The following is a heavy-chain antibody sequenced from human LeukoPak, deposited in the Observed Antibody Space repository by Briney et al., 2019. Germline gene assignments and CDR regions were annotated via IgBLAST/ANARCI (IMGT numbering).Heavy chain of an antibody. CDR1: GFSFSDSP. D-gene: IGHD3-10*01. J-gene: IGHJ5*02. CDR2: IRSRTNNYAT. V-gene: IGHV3-73*01. CDR3: TGSSYIEGVFDP. Sequence: PGGSLRLSCAASGFSFSDSPIHWVRQASGKGLEWVGRIRSRTNNYATAYAASLRGRVTVSRDDSKNTAYLQMNSLRTEDTAVYYCTGSSYIEGVFDPWGHGTLVTVSS.